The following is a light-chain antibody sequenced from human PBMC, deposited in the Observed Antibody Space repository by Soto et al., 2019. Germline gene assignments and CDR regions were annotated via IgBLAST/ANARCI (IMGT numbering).Light chain of an antibody. CDR2: EVS. V-gene: IGLV2-14*01. CDR3: SSYTTTSTQV. Sequence: QSALTQPASVSGSPGQSITLSCTGTSSDVGGYDYVSWYQHHPGKAPKLMIYEVSNRPSGISNRFSGFKSGNTASLTISGLQAEDEADYYCSSYTTTSTQVFGGGTKLTVL. J-gene: IGLJ2*01. CDR1: SSDVGGYDY.